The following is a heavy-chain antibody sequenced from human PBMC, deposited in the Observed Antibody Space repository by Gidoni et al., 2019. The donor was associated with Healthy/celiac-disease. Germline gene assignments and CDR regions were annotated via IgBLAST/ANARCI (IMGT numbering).Heavy chain of an antibody. CDR3: ARGRVLTGYFPFDY. Sequence: QVQLQQWGAGLLKPSDTLSLTCAVYGGSFSGYYWSWIRQPPGKGLEWIGEINHSGSTNYNPSLKSRVTISVDTSKNQFSLKLSSVTAADTAVYYCARGRVLTGYFPFDYWGQGTLVTVSS. CDR1: GGSFSGYY. V-gene: IGHV4-34*01. D-gene: IGHD3-9*01. CDR2: INHSGST. J-gene: IGHJ4*02.